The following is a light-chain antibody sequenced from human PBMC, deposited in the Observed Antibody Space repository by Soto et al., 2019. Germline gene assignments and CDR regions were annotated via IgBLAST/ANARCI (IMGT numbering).Light chain of an antibody. Sequence: QSVLTQPASVSVSPGQSISISCTGTGNDVGGYTFVSWYQQHPDKVPKLVIFDVNRRPSGVSDRFSGSKSVNAASLTISELQAEDKADYYCCTYTATITYVFGTGTKAPS. V-gene: IGLV2-14*03. CDR2: DVN. J-gene: IGLJ1*01. CDR3: CTYTATITYV. CDR1: GNDVGGYTF.